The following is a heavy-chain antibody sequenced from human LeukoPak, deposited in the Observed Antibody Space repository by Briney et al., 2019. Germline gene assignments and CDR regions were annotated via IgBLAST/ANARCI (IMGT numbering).Heavy chain of an antibody. CDR2: FYFGGST. CDR1: GGSISSSTYY. CDR3: ARHRSDDYYFFDY. D-gene: IGHD3-16*01. V-gene: IGHV4-39*01. Sequence: PSETLSLTCSVSGGSISSSTYYWGWIRQPPGTGLEWIGSFYFGGSTHYNPSLKSRVTISVDTSKNQFSLRLTSVTAADTALYYCARHRSDDYYFFDYWGQGTLVTVSS. J-gene: IGHJ4*02.